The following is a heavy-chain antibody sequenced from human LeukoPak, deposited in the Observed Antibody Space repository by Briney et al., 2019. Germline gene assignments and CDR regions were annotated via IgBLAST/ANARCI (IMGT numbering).Heavy chain of an antibody. CDR3: ARSDFRITIFGVVHDAFDI. D-gene: IGHD3-3*01. Sequence: ASVKVSCKASGGTFSSYAISWVRQAPGQGLEWMGGIIPIFGTANYAQKFQGRVTITTDESTSTAYMELSSLRSEDTAVYYCARSDFRITIFGVVHDAFDIWGQGTMVTVSS. V-gene: IGHV1-69*05. CDR2: IIPIFGTA. CDR1: GGTFSSYA. J-gene: IGHJ3*02.